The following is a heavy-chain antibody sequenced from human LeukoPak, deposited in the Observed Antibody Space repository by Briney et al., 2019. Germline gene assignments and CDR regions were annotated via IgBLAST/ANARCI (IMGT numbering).Heavy chain of an antibody. D-gene: IGHD2-15*01. CDR3: ARAPPAVFFDY. V-gene: IGHV1-46*01. J-gene: IGHJ4*02. CDR2: INPSGGST. CDR1: GYTFTSYY. Sequence: ASVKVSCKASGYTFTSYYMHWVRQAPGQGLEWMGIINPSGGSTSYAQKFQGRVTMTRDMSTSTVYMELSSLRSEDTAVYYCARAPPAVFFDYWGQGTLVTVSS.